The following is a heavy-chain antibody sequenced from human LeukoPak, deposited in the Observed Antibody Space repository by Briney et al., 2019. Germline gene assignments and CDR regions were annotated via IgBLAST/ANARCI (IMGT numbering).Heavy chain of an antibody. V-gene: IGHV3-21*01. CDR1: GLTFSGYD. CDR3: ARARVTSWFDY. D-gene: IGHD2-21*02. J-gene: IGHJ4*02. CDR2: ISSSSDYI. Sequence: GGSLRLSCAASGLTFSGYDMNWVRQAPGKGLEWVSSISSSSDYIYYADSVKGRFAISRDNAKNSLYLQMNSLRAEDTAVYYCARARVTSWFDYWGQGTLVIVST.